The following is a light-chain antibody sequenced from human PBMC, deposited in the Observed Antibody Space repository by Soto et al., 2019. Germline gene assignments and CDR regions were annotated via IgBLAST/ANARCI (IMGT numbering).Light chain of an antibody. CDR3: ATWHDSFYV. J-gene: IGLJ1*01. CDR1: TSDIGTNG. Sequence: QSVLTQPPSASGTPGQRVTVSCSGSTSDIGTNGVNWFQHLPGTAPRLLIYTNNQRPSGVPDRFSGSKSGTSASLAISGLQSEDEATYYCATWHDSFYVFGTGTKVTV. V-gene: IGLV1-44*01. CDR2: TNN.